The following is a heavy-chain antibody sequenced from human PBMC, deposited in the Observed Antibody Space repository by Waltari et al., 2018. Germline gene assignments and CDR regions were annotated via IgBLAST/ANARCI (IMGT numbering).Heavy chain of an antibody. D-gene: IGHD3-3*01. CDR1: GFTFCSYS. CDR3: AKRLLEPQVGAFDV. CDR2: ISGGGQTT. J-gene: IGHJ3*01. V-gene: IGHV3-23*01. Sequence: EVQLLQSGGGLVQPGVSLRLSCAASGFTFCSYSMSWFRQAPGKGLEWVSAISGGGQTTLYADSVKGRFSISRDNSKNTLSLQVSSLRAEDSAVYYCAKRLLEPQVGAFDVWGQGT.